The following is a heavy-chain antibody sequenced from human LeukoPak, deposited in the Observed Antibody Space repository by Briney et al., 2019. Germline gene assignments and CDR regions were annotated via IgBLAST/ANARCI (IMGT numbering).Heavy chain of an antibody. Sequence: SETLSLTCAVSGGSTSSGGYSWSWIRQPPGKGLEWIGYIYHSGSTYYNPSLKSRVTISVDRSKNQFSLKLSSVTAADTAVYYCARGGYYDILTGYYNAPFSYWGQGTLVTVSS. CDR1: GGSTSSGGYS. CDR2: IYHSGST. CDR3: ARGGYYDILTGYYNAPFSY. D-gene: IGHD3-9*01. J-gene: IGHJ4*02. V-gene: IGHV4-30-2*01.